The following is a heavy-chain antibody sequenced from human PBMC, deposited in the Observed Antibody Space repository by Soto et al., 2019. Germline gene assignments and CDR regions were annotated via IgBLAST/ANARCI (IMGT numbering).Heavy chain of an antibody. CDR3: AKDWDVITGTNY. J-gene: IGHJ4*02. D-gene: IGHD1-7*01. CDR1: GFTFSSYS. CDR2: ISYDGSNK. Sequence: GGSLRLSCAASGFTFSSYSMNWVRQAPGKGLEWVAVISYDGSNKYYADSVKGRFTISRDNSKNTLYLQMNSLRAEDTAVYYCAKDWDVITGTNYWGQGTLVTVSS. V-gene: IGHV3-30*18.